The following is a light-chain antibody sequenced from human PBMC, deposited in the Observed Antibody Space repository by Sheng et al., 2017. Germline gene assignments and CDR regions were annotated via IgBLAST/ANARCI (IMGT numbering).Light chain of an antibody. V-gene: IGKV3-15*01. Sequence: EIVLTQSPATLSLSPGERATLSCRASHSVSSYLAWYQQKPGQAPRLLIYGASTRATGIPARFSGSGSGTEFTLTISSLQSEDFAVYYCQQYNNWPPYTFGQGTKLEI. CDR1: HSVSSY. CDR2: GAS. J-gene: IGKJ2*01. CDR3: QQYNNWPPYT.